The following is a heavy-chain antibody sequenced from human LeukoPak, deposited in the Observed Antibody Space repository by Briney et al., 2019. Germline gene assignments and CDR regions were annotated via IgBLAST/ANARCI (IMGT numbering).Heavy chain of an antibody. D-gene: IGHD3-22*01. J-gene: IGHJ4*02. CDR3: ARVTTGGYYNC. CDR1: GGSTSSGSYY. Sequence: SETLSLACTVSGGSTSSGSYYWSWIRQPAGKGLEWIGRIYTSGSTNYNPSLKSRVIISLDTSKNQFSLNLSSVTAADTAVYYCARVTTGGYYNCWGQGTLVTVSS. V-gene: IGHV4-61*02. CDR2: IYTSGST.